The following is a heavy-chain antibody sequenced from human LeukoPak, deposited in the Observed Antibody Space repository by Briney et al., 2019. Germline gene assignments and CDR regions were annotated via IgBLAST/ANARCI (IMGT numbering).Heavy chain of an antibody. J-gene: IGHJ4*02. V-gene: IGHV3-30-3*01. CDR2: ISYDGSNK. CDR3: ARGPNYDYVWGSDRYYDY. D-gene: IGHD3-16*02. CDR1: GFTFSSYA. Sequence: GRSLRLSCAASGFTFSSYAMHWVRQAPGKGLEWVAVISYDGSNKYYADSVKGRFTISRDNSKNTLYLQMNSLRAEDTAVYYCARGPNYDYVWGSDRYYDYWGQRTLVTVS.